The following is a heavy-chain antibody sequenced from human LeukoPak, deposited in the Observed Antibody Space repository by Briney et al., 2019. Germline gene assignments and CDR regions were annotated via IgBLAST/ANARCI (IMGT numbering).Heavy chain of an antibody. CDR2: ISSSGIYI. D-gene: IGHD3-22*01. CDR1: GFTFSSYR. V-gene: IGHV3-21*01. J-gene: IGHJ4*02. Sequence: GGSLRLSCAAPGFTFSSYRTNWVRQAPGEGLEWVSSISSSGIYIYYVDSVKGRFTISRDNAKNSLYLQMDSLRAEDTAVYYCARDLNYSYNSGVWGRGALVTVSS. CDR3: ARDLNYSYNSGV.